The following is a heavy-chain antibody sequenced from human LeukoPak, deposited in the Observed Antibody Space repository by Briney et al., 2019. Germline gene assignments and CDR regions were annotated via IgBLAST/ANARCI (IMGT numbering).Heavy chain of an antibody. V-gene: IGHV3-23*01. D-gene: IGHD6-13*01. J-gene: IGHJ4*02. Sequence: GGSLRLSCAASGFTFSNYGMSWVRQAPGKGLEWVSVISGSGANTYYADSVKGRFTISRDNSKNTLYLQMSSLRAEETAVYFCAKSIGAVGDYWGQGTLVTVSS. CDR2: ISGSGANT. CDR1: GFTFSNYG. CDR3: AKSIGAVGDY.